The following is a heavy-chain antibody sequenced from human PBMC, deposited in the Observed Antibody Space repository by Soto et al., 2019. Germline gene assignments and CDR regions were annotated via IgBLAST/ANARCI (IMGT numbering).Heavy chain of an antibody. V-gene: IGHV3-30-3*01. CDR1: GFTFSSYA. CDR2: ISYDGSNK. Sequence: GGSLRLSCAASGFTFSSYAMHWVRQAPGKGLEWVAVISYDGSNKYYADSVKGRFTISRDNSKNTLYLQMNSLRAEDTAVYYCARDEYIWNWGGYFDYWGQGTLVTVSS. CDR3: ARDEYIWNWGGYFDY. J-gene: IGHJ4*02. D-gene: IGHD1-7*01.